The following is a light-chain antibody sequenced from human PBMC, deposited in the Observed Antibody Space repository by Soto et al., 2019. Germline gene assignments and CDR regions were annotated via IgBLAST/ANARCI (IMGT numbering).Light chain of an antibody. CDR1: SSDVGGYNH. J-gene: IGLJ2*01. CDR2: EVS. Sequence: QSALTQPPSASGSPGQSVTISCTGTSSDVGGYNHVSWYQQYPGKAPKLRIYEVSKRPSGVPDRFSGSKSGNSASLTVSGLQAEDEADYYCTSYAGSQSVVYGGGTKLTVL. V-gene: IGLV2-8*01. CDR3: TSYAGSQSVV.